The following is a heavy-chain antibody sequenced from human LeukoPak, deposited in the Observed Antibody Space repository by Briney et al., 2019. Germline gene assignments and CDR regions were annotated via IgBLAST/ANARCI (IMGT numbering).Heavy chain of an antibody. CDR2: IIPILDIA. Sequence: SVKVSCKASGGTLSSYAISWVRQAPGQGLEWMGRIIPILDIASYAQKFQGRVTITTDESTSTAYMELSSLRSEDTAVYYCARGVVVAAAGTLDYWGQGTLVTVSS. CDR3: ARGVVVAAAGTLDY. CDR1: GGTLSSYA. J-gene: IGHJ4*02. V-gene: IGHV1-69*04. D-gene: IGHD6-13*01.